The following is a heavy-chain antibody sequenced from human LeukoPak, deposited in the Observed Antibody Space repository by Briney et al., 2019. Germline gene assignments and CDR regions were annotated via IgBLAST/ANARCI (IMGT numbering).Heavy chain of an antibody. Sequence: GALVKVSCKASGYTFTNYGISWVRQAPGQGLEWMGWISAYNGNTNYAQKLQGRVTMTTDTSTSTAYMELRSLRSDDTAVYYCARLKTKAGTDAFDIWGQGTMVTVSS. CDR1: GYTFTNYG. D-gene: IGHD6-19*01. CDR2: ISAYNGNT. CDR3: ARLKTKAGTDAFDI. V-gene: IGHV1-18*01. J-gene: IGHJ3*02.